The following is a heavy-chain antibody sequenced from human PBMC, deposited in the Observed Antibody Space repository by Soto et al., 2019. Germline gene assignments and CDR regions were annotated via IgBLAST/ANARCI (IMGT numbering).Heavy chain of an antibody. CDR1: GFTFSDYY. V-gene: IGHV3-11*01. CDR2: ISSSGSTI. Sequence: QVQLVESGGGLVKPGGSLRLSCAASGFTFSDYYMSWIRQAPGKGLEWVSYISSSGSTIYYADSVKGRFTISRDNAKNSLYLQMNILRAEDTAVYYCARDVTYYCSSTSCYVFDYWGQGTLVTVSS. D-gene: IGHD2-2*01. J-gene: IGHJ4*02. CDR3: ARDVTYYCSSTSCYVFDY.